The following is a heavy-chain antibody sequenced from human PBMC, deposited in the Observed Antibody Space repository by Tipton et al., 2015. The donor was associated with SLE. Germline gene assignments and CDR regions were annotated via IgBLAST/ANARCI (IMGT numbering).Heavy chain of an antibody. Sequence: TLSLTCSVSGGAVIHNYWGWIRQPPGKGLEWIGIIYHSGTTYYNKDLKSRVTISVDTSKNQFSLRLKSVTAADTVLYYCAKEGSAMGFDSWGQGTLVTVSS. CDR1: GGAVIHNY. CDR3: AKEGSAMGFDS. J-gene: IGHJ4*02. V-gene: IGHV4-39*07. D-gene: IGHD3-10*01. CDR2: IYHSGTT.